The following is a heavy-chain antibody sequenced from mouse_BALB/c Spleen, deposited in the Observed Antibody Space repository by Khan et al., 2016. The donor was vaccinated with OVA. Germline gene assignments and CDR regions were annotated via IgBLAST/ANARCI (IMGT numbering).Heavy chain of an antibody. CDR3: TRDRIEY. J-gene: IGHJ2*01. CDR2: IIPTPGYT. V-gene: IGHV1-7*01. Sequence: VELVESGAELAKPGASVKMSCKVSGYTFTTYCMYWVKQRPGQGLEGIGYIIPTPGYTDYTECLKDKATFSADKSTTTVYMQLSSLTPEDSAVYCGTRDRIEYWGQGTTLTVSA. CDR1: GYTFTTYC.